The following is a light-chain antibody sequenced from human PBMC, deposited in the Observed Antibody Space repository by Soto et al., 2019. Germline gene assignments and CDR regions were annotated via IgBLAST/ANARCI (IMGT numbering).Light chain of an antibody. V-gene: IGKV3-20*01. CDR2: GAS. J-gene: IGKJ2*01. CDR3: QQYGSSPMYT. Sequence: EIVLTQSPGNLSLSPGDRATLSCRASQIVSSSYLAWYQQKPGQAPRLLIYGASSRATGLPDRFSGSGSGTDFTITISRLEPEDVAVYYCQQYGSSPMYTFGQGTKLEIK. CDR1: QIVSSSY.